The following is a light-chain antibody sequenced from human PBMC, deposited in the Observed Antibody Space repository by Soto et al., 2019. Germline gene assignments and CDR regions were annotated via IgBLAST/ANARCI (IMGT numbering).Light chain of an antibody. Sequence: DIQMTQSPSTLSGSVGDRVTITCRASQTISSWLAWYQQKPGKAPKLLIYKASTLKSGVPSRFSGSGSGRVFTLTISSLQPDDFATYYCQHYNSYSEAFGQGTKVELK. CDR3: QHYNSYSEA. V-gene: IGKV1-5*03. CDR2: KAS. J-gene: IGKJ1*01. CDR1: QTISSW.